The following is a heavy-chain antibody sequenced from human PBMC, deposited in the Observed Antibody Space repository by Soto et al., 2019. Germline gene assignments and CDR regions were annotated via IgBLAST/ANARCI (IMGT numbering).Heavy chain of an antibody. Sequence: QVQLQESGPGLVKPSQTLSLTCTVSGSSISNVDYYWSWIRQPPDKGLEWIGHIYHGGSTYNNPSLNSRVAISVDTSKNQFSLKLSSVTAADTAVYYCARRYGEGYAYGWWYFDVWGRGTLVTVSS. D-gene: IGHD5-18*01. J-gene: IGHJ2*01. CDR1: GSSISNVDYY. V-gene: IGHV4-30-4*01. CDR3: ARRYGEGYAYGWWYFDV. CDR2: IYHGGST.